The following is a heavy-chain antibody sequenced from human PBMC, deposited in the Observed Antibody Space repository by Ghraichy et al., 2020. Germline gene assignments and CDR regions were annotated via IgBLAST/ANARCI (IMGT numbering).Heavy chain of an antibody. D-gene: IGHD3-3*01. Sequence: LSLTCAASGFTFSAHDMHCVRQVPGKGLGWVATIGTTGDTHYPASVKGRFIISRENAENSLYLQMNSLRAGDTAVYYCARGHNDFWRGYRPWFDPWGQGTLVAISS. V-gene: IGHV3-13*01. CDR1: GFTFSAHD. CDR2: IGTTGDT. CDR3: ARGHNDFWRGYRPWFDP. J-gene: IGHJ5*02.